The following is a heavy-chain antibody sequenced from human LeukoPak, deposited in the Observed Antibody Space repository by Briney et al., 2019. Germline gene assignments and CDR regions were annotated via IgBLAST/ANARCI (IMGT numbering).Heavy chain of an antibody. CDR3: ARCTASCYANAFDV. CDR1: GFTFSRSW. D-gene: IGHD2-2*01. Sequence: GGSLRLSCAASGFTFSRSWMHWVRQAPGKGLEWVSAINGGGDATEYADSVKGRFTISRDNSKNTLYLQMNSLRPDDTAVYYCARCTASCYANAFDVWGQGTLLTVSS. J-gene: IGHJ3*01. V-gene: IGHV3-23*01. CDR2: INGGGDAT.